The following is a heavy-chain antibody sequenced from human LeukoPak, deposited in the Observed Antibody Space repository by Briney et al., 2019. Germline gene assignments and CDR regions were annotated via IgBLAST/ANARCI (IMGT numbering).Heavy chain of an antibody. D-gene: IGHD2-2*01. Sequence: TSETLSLTCTVSGGSISSYYWSWIRQPAGKGLEWIGRIYTSGSTNYNPSLKSRVTMSVDTSKNQFSLKLSSVTAADTAVYYCARDRRVVPAATIASYYYGMDVWGQGTTVTVSS. V-gene: IGHV4-4*07. CDR3: ARDRRVVPAATIASYYYGMDV. CDR1: GGSISSYY. J-gene: IGHJ6*02. CDR2: IYTSGST.